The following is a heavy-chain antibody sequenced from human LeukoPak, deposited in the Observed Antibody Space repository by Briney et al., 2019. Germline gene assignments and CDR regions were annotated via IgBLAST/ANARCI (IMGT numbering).Heavy chain of an antibody. V-gene: IGHV3-23*01. J-gene: IGHJ4*02. CDR2: IDISGGST. Sequence: GGSLRLSCAASGFSFSSHAMCWVRQAPGKGLEWVSSIDISGGSTYYADSVQGRFTISRDNSKNTLYLQMNSPRAEDTALYYCADEVRPNDYWGQGTLVTVSS. CDR1: GFSFSSHA. CDR3: ADEVRPNDY. D-gene: IGHD1-1*01.